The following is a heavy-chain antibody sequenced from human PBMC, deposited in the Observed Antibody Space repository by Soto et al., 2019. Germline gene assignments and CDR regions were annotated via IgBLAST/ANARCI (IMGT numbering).Heavy chain of an antibody. Sequence: SETLSLTCTVSGGSISSYYWSWIRQPPGKGLEWIGSIYYSGSTYYNPSLKSRVTISVDTSKNQFSLKLSSVTAADTAVYYCARPWSYGDYEGWFDPWGQGTLVTVSS. V-gene: IGHV4-59*05. J-gene: IGHJ5*02. CDR1: GGSISSYY. CDR2: IYYSGST. CDR3: ARPWSYGDYEGWFDP. D-gene: IGHD4-17*01.